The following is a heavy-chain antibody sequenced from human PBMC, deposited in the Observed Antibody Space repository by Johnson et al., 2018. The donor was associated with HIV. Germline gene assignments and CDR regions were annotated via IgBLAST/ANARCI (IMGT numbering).Heavy chain of an antibody. Sequence: VQLVESGGGVVRPGGSLRLSCAASGFTVSSNYMSWVRQAPGKGLEWVSVIYSGGSTYDADSVKGRFTISRDNSKNTLYLQMNSLRPEDTAVYFCAKGDYYDRRKPVGEWGRSGDGVDSWGQGTMVTVSS. CDR2: IYSGGST. D-gene: IGHD3-22*01. J-gene: IGHJ3*02. CDR1: GFTVSSNY. CDR3: AKGDYYDRRKPVGEWGRSGDGVDS. V-gene: IGHV3-66*02.